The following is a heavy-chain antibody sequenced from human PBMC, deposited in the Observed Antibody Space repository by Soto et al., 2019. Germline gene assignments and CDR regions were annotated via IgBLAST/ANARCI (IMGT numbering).Heavy chain of an antibody. J-gene: IGHJ4*02. V-gene: IGHV4-39*01. CDR1: GGSLSGYY. CDR3: ARHHDS. CDR2: IYFSGST. Sequence: SETLSLTCAVYGGSLSGYYWGWIRQPPGKGLEWIGSIYFSGSTYYNPSLTSRVTISVDTSKDQFSLKLSSVTAADTAVYYCARHHDSWGQGTLVTVSS.